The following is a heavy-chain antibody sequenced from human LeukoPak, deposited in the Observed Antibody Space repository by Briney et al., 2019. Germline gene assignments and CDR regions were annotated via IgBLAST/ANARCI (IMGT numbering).Heavy chain of an antibody. CDR1: GFTFSSYA. V-gene: IGHV3-64D*06. CDR3: VKDRDSGYDSLDY. D-gene: IGHD5-12*01. CDR2: LSTNGYYT. J-gene: IGHJ4*02. Sequence: GGSLRLSCSASGFTFSSYAMHWVRQAPGRGLEYVSALSTNGYYTYYADSVKGRFTISRDNSKNTLYLQMSSLRAEDTAVYYCVKDRDSGYDSLDYWGQGTLVTVSS.